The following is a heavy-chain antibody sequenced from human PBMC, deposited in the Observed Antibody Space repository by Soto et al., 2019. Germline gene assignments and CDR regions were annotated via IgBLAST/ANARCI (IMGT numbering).Heavy chain of an antibody. CDR1: GYTFTDYW. V-gene: IGHV5-51*01. CDR3: ARPALGLQPDX. Sequence: GESLKSSCKGFGYTFTDYWIVWVRQMPGKGMEWMGIIHPSDSDTRYSPSFRGQVTISADKSISTAYLQWSSLKASDTAIYYCARPALGLQPDXWGQGTLVTVSX. CDR2: IHPSDSDT. J-gene: IGHJ5*02. D-gene: IGHD1-1*01.